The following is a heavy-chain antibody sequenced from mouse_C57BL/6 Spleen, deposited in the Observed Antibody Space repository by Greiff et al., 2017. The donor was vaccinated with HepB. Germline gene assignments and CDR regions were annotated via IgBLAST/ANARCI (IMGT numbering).Heavy chain of an antibody. D-gene: IGHD2-1*01. V-gene: IGHV1-54*01. CDR3: ARRGNDGNYWYFDV. J-gene: IGHJ1*03. CDR1: GYAFTNYL. Sequence: QVQLKQSGAELVRPGTSVKVSCKASGYAFTNYLIEWVKQRPGQGLEWIGVINPGSGGTNSNAKFKGKATLTADKSSSTAYMQVSSLTSEDAAVYFGARRGNDGNYWYFDVWGTGTTVTVSS. CDR2: INPGSGGT.